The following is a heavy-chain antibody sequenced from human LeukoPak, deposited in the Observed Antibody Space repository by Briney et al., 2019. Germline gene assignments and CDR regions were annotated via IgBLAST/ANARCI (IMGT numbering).Heavy chain of an antibody. CDR1: VGSISSSRYY. CDR3: ATSQRENWNGWFDP. V-gene: IGHV4-39*01. D-gene: IGHD1-1*01. CDR2: IYYSGTT. Sequence: SETLSLNCTVSVGSISSSRYYWGWIRQPPGKGLEWIGNIYYSGTTYYNPSLKSRVTISVDSPKNQFSLKLSSVTAADTAVYYCATSQRENWNGWFDPWGQGTLVTVS. J-gene: IGHJ5*02.